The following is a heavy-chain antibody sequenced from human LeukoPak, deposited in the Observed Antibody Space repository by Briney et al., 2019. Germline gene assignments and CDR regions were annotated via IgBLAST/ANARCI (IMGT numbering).Heavy chain of an antibody. CDR1: GGSISSSSYY. J-gene: IGHJ3*02. CDR3: ARLITGDQAFDI. Sequence: SETLSLTCTVSGGSISSSSYYWGWIRQPPGKGLEWIGSIYYSGRTYYNPSPKSRVTISVDTSKNQFSLKLSSVTAADTAVYYCARLITGDQAFDIWGQGTMVTVSS. CDR2: IYYSGRT. V-gene: IGHV4-39*01. D-gene: IGHD7-27*01.